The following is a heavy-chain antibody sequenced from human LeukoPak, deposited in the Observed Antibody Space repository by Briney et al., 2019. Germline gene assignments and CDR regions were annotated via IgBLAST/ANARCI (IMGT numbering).Heavy chain of an antibody. CDR1: GFTFSSYD. CDR3: ARAAYDILTGQPIFDY. CDR2: IGTAGDT. J-gene: IGHJ4*02. V-gene: IGHV3-13*01. Sequence: GGSLRLSCAASGFTFSSYDMYWVRQATGKGLEWVSAIGTAGDTYYPGSVKGRFTISRENAKNSLYLQMNSLRAGDTAVYYCARAAYDILTGQPIFDYWGQGTLVTVSS. D-gene: IGHD3-9*01.